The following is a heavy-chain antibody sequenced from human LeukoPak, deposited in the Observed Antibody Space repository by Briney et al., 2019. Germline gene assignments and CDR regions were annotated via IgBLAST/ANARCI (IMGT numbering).Heavy chain of an antibody. CDR2: FYYGGTS. J-gene: IGHJ4*02. CDR1: GFTFNDYW. V-gene: IGHV4-59*04. Sequence: PGGSLRLSCAASGFTFNDYWMHWVRQPPGKGLEWIGNFYYGGTSYYNPSLKSRVTISVDTSKNQFSLKLSSVTAADTAVYYCARTGYSYAYFFDYWGQGTLVTVSS. D-gene: IGHD5-18*01. CDR3: ARTGYSYAYFFDY.